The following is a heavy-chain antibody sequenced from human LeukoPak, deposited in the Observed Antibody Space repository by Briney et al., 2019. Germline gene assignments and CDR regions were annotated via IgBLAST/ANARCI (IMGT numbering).Heavy chain of an antibody. V-gene: IGHV1-69*04. Sequence: SVKVSCKASGGTFSSYAISWVRQAPGQGLEWMGRIIPILGIANYAQKFQGRVTITADKSTSTAYMELSSLRSEDTAVYYCARADYGGTTNFDYWGQGTLVTVSS. CDR3: ARADYGGTTNFDY. CDR1: GGTFSSYA. CDR2: IIPILGIA. J-gene: IGHJ4*02. D-gene: IGHD4-23*01.